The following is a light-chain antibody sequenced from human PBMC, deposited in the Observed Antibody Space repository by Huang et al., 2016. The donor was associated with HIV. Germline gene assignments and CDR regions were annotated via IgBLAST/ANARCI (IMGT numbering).Light chain of an antibody. J-gene: IGKJ3*01. CDR2: LGA. V-gene: IGKV2-28*01. Sequence: DIVLTQTPLSLPVTPGEPASISCRSSQSLLHSNGDNYLDWYLQKPGQSPQLLIYLGAQRASGVPDRCRGSGAGTDVTLIISRVEAEDVGVYYCMQALQSPPLFTFGPGTKVEIK. CDR1: QSLLHSNGDNY. CDR3: MQALQSPPLFT.